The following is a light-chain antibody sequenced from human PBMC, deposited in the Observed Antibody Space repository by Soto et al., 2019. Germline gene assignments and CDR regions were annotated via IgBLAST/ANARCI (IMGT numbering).Light chain of an antibody. Sequence: EIVLTQSPGTLSLSPGERATLSCRASQSVSSSYLAWYQQKPGQAPRLLIYGASSRATGIPDRFSGSGSVTDFTLTISRLEPDDFAVSYCQQYGSSPLFTFGPETKVDIK. CDR2: GAS. CDR3: QQYGSSPLFT. V-gene: IGKV3-20*01. J-gene: IGKJ3*01. CDR1: QSVSSSY.